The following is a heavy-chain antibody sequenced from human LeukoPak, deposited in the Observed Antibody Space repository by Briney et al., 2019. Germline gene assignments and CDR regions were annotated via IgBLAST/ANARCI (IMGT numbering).Heavy chain of an antibody. CDR1: GFTFSSYG. J-gene: IGHJ4*02. D-gene: IGHD6-13*01. CDR3: AKEDSSNCGLDY. Sequence: GRSLRLSCEASGFTFSSYGMHWVRQAPGKGLEWVALISYDGSNKYYADSVKGRFTISRDNSKNTLYLQMNSPRGEDTAVYYCAKEDSSNCGLDYWGQGTLVTVSS. V-gene: IGHV3-30*18. CDR2: ISYDGSNK.